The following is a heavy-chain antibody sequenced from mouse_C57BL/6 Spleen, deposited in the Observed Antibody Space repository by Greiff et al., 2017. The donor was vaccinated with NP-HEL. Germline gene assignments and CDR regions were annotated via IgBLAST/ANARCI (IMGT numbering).Heavy chain of an antibody. V-gene: IGHV1-81*01. Sequence: QVQLKQSGAELARPGASVKLSCKASGYTFTSYGISWVKQRTGQGLEWIGEIYPRSGNTYYNEKFKGKATLTADKSSSTAYMELRSLTSEDSAVYFCTRHYGSSYPYAMDYWGQGTSVTVSS. J-gene: IGHJ4*01. CDR1: GYTFTSYG. D-gene: IGHD1-1*01. CDR3: TRHYGSSYPYAMDY. CDR2: IYPRSGNT.